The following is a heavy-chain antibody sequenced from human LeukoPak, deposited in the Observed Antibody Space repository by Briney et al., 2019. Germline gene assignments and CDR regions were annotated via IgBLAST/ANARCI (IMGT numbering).Heavy chain of an antibody. CDR2: INHSGIT. D-gene: IGHD2-2*01. J-gene: IGHJ4*02. CDR1: GGSFSGDY. V-gene: IGHV4-34*01. Sequence: SETLSVTCAVYGGSFSGDYWSWIRQPPGKGLEWIGEINHSGITNYNPSLKSRVTISVDTSKNQFSLKLSSVTAADTAVYYCARGNIVVVPAALYSRHIDYWGQGTLVTVSS. CDR3: ARGNIVVVPAALYSRHIDY.